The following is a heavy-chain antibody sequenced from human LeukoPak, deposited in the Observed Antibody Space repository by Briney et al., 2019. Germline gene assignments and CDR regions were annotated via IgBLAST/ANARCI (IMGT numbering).Heavy chain of an antibody. D-gene: IGHD1-1*01. Sequence: GGSLRLSCAASGFTVSSNYMSWVRQAPGKGLEWVSVIYSGGSTYCADSVKGRFTISRDNSKNTLYLQMNSLRAEDTAVYYCARERGTGDFDYWGQGTLVTVSS. J-gene: IGHJ4*02. V-gene: IGHV3-53*01. CDR1: GFTVSSNY. CDR3: ARERGTGDFDY. CDR2: IYSGGST.